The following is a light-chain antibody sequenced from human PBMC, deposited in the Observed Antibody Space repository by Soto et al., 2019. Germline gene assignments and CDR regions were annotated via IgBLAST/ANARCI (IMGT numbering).Light chain of an antibody. CDR1: SSDVGGYNY. J-gene: IGLJ2*01. CDR3: CSYAGSYTFEV. Sequence: QSVLTQPRSVSGSPRQSVTISCTGTSSDVGGYNYVSWYQQYPGKAPKLMIYDVSKRPSGVPDRFSGSKSGNTASLTISGLQAEDEADYYCCSYAGSYTFEVFGGGTQLTVL. CDR2: DVS. V-gene: IGLV2-11*01.